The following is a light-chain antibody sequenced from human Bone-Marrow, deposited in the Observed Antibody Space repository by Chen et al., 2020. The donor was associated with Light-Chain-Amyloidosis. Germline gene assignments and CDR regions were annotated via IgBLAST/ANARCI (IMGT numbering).Light chain of an antibody. Sequence: AIRMTQSPSSLSASTGDRVTITCRASQGISSYLAWYQQKPGKAPKLLIYAASTLQSGVPSRFSGSGSGTDFTHTIRCLQSEDCATYYCQQYYSYPWTFGQGTKVEIK. CDR2: AAS. V-gene: IGKV1-8*01. CDR1: QGISSY. J-gene: IGKJ1*01. CDR3: QQYYSYPWT.